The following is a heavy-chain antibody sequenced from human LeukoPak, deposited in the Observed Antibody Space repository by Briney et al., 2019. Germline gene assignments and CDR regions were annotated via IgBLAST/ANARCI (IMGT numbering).Heavy chain of an antibody. J-gene: IGHJ5*02. CDR3: ARRVPPLAVTTNWFEP. Sequence: SETLSLTCTVSGGSISSTTYYWGWIRQPPGKGLEWIGSISYSGSTYYNPSLKSRVTISVDTSKNQFSLKLSSVTAADTAVYYCARRVPPLAVTTNWFEPWGQGTLVTVSS. D-gene: IGHD4-11*01. CDR1: GGSISSTTYY. CDR2: ISYSGST. V-gene: IGHV4-39*01.